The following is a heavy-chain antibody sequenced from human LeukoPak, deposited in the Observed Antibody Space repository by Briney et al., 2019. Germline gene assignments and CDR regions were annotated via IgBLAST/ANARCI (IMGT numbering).Heavy chain of an antibody. CDR1: GGSISSGGYS. V-gene: IGHV4-30-2*01. CDR2: IYHSGST. Sequence: SQTLSLTCAVSGGSISSGGYSWSWIRQPPGKGLEWIGYIYHSGSTYYNPSLKSRVTISVDRSKNQFSLKLSSVTAADTAVYYCARGDSDYDFWSGYYRVGAFDIWGQGTMVTVSS. D-gene: IGHD3-3*01. CDR3: ARGDSDYDFWSGYYRVGAFDI. J-gene: IGHJ3*02.